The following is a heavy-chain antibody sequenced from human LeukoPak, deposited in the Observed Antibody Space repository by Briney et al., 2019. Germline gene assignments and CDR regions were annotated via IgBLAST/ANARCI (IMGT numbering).Heavy chain of an antibody. D-gene: IGHD7-27*01. CDR3: VRATWGSYFDY. Sequence: PGGSLRLSCVASGFTFSSYWMHWVRQVPGKGLVWVSRINSDGYRINYADSVKGRFTISRDNAKDTLYQQMNSLRAEDTAVYYCVRATWGSYFDYWGQGTLVTVSS. CDR2: INSDGYRI. J-gene: IGHJ4*02. V-gene: IGHV3-74*01. CDR1: GFTFSSYW.